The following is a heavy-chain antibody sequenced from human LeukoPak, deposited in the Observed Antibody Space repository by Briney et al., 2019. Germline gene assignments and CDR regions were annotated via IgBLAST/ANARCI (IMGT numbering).Heavy chain of an antibody. V-gene: IGHV3-21*01. Sequence: PGGSLRLSCAGSGFTFSSSAMNWVRQVPGKGLEWVSSIDYDSSHIYYAASVRGRFSISRDNARDSVYLQMDSLRADDTAVYYCARDPERSLRMSHYDYWGQGTLVIVSS. CDR1: GFTFSSSA. D-gene: IGHD1-1*01. J-gene: IGHJ4*02. CDR2: IDYDSSHI. CDR3: ARDPERSLRMSHYDY.